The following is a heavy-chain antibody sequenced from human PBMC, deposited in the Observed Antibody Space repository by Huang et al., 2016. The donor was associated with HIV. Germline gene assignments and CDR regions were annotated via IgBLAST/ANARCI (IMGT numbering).Heavy chain of an antibody. CDR1: GGTFSSYA. CDR2: IIPICGTA. D-gene: IGHD3-22*01. V-gene: IGHV1-69*13. CDR3: ARARGYYDSSVSYYFDY. J-gene: IGHJ4*02. Sequence: QVQPVQSGAEVKKPGSSVKVSCKASGGTFSSYAISWVRQAPGQGREWMGGIIPICGTANYAQKFQGRVTITADESTSTAYMELSSLRSEDTAVYYCARARGYYDSSVSYYFDYWGQGTLVTVSS.